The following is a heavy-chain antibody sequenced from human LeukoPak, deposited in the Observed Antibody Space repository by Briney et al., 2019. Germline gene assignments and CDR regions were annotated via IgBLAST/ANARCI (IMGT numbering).Heavy chain of an antibody. V-gene: IGHV1-69*13. J-gene: IGHJ4*02. CDR1: GGTFSSYA. Sequence: GASVKVSCKASGGTFSSYAISWVRQAPGQGLEWMGGIIPIFGTANYAQKFQGRVTITADESTSTAYMELSSLRSEDTAVYYCARGTYYYDSSGYYHYESFDYWGQGTLVTVSS. D-gene: IGHD3-22*01. CDR3: ARGTYYYDSSGYYHYESFDY. CDR2: IIPIFGTA.